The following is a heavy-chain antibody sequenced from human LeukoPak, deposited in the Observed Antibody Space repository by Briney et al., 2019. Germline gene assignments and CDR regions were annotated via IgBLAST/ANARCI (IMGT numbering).Heavy chain of an antibody. J-gene: IGHJ4*02. V-gene: IGHV3-23*01. Sequence: GGSLRLSCAASGFTFSSYAMSWVRQAPGKGLEWVSAISGSGSSTSYADSVKGRFTISRDNSKSTLYLQMNSLRAEDTAVYYCAKSRTLVWFGELLAEPDYWGQGTLVTVSS. CDR3: AKSRTLVWFGELLAEPDY. D-gene: IGHD3-10*01. CDR1: GFTFSSYA. CDR2: ISGSGSST.